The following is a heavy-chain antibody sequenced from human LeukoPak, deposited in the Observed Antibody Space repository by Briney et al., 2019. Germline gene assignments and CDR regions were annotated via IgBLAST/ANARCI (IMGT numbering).Heavy chain of an antibody. CDR3: ARADEYSNCFDY. V-gene: IGHV1-18*01. CDR1: GYTFTSYG. Sequence: ASVKLSCTASGYTFTSYGISWVRQAPGQGLEWMGWISAYNGNTNYAETLQGRFTMTTDTATSTAYMELRSLRSDDTAVYYCARADEYSNCFDYWGQGTLVTVSS. D-gene: IGHD6-6*01. CDR2: ISAYNGNT. J-gene: IGHJ4*02.